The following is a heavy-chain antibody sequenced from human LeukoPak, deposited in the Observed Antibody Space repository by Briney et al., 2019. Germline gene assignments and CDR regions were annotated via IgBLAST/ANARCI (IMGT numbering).Heavy chain of an antibody. V-gene: IGHV4-4*02. CDR3: ATAPILRGEGGEHYKYGMDV. CDR1: VGPISSGNW. J-gene: IGHJ6*02. D-gene: IGHD2-2*02. CDR2: IYHNGTS. Sequence: SGTLSLTCAVSVGPISSGNWWSWVRQSPGKGLEWIGEIYHNGTSNNNPSLKSRVTISADTFKNHFSLKLTSVTAADTAVYYCATAPILRGEGGEHYKYGMDVWGQGTTVIVSS.